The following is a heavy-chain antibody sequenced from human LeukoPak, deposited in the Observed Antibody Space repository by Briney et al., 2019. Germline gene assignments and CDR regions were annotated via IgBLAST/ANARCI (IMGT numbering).Heavy chain of an antibody. V-gene: IGHV3-30*02. CDR2: IRYDGTNT. CDR1: GTTFFTYG. J-gene: IGHJ6*03. Sequence: GGSLRLSCAASGTTFFTYGMHWLRQVPGKGLEWVAFIRYDGTNTSYADSVKGRFTISRDNSKNMLFLLMNGLRPEDTAVYYCAKENGATIPYFYYYYMDVWGKGTTVAISS. CDR3: AKENGATIPYFYYYYMDV. D-gene: IGHD5-12*01.